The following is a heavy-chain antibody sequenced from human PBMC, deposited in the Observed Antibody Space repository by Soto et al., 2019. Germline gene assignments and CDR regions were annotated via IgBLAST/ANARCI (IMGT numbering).Heavy chain of an antibody. Sequence: QVILVQSGAEVQKPGASLKVSCKASGYIFSANYIHWVRQAPGQGLEWLGWINPHSGATNYAQKFLGRVTMSADTSACTAYMDLARLKSDHTAVYYCVRVHALGFSNWFDPWGRGTLVTVSS. CDR1: GYIFSANY. CDR3: VRVHALGFSNWFDP. CDR2: INPHSGAT. V-gene: IGHV1-2*02. J-gene: IGHJ5*02. D-gene: IGHD3-10*01.